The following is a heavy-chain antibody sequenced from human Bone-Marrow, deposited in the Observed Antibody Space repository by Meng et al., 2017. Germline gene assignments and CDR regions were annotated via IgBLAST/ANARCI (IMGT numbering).Heavy chain of an antibody. CDR3: AREGYGDYLWAFDI. J-gene: IGHJ3*02. CDR1: GGSMNRYY. CDR2: FHYRGKT. D-gene: IGHD4-17*01. V-gene: IGHV4-59*01. Sequence: SETLSLTCSVSGGSMNRYYWSWIRQLPGKGLDWIGYFHYRGKTNYNPSLKSPVTLSVDTSNNQLSLRLSPVTAADTAVYYRAREGYGDYLWAFDIWGQGTMVTVSS.